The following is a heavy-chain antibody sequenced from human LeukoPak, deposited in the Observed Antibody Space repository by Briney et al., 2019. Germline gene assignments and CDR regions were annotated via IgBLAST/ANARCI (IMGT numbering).Heavy chain of an antibody. CDR2: ISSSGSTI. V-gene: IGHV3-11*01. J-gene: IGHJ4*02. CDR3: ASRDVCSGGTCYGIAY. CDR1: GFTFSDYY. Sequence: GGSLRLSCAASGFTFSDYYMSWIRQAPGKGLEWVSYISSSGSTIYYADSVKGRFTISRDNAKNSLYLQMNSLRAEDTAVYYCASRDVCSGGTCYGIAYWGQGTLVTVSS. D-gene: IGHD2-15*01.